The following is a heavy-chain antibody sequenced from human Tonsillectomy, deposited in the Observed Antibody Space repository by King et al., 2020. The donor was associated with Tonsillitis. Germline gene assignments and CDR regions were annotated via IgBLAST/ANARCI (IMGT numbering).Heavy chain of an antibody. D-gene: IGHD3-10*01. J-gene: IGHJ3*02. CDR3: AHRPRDGSGSYAFAM. CDR1: GFALTTSGVA. CDR2: IHCDDDK. Sequence: TLKESGPTLVRPTQTLTLTCTFSGFALTTSGVAVGWLRQPPGKALEWLSLIHCDDDKRYSTFLQSRLTLTKETSKNQVVLTMTNMDSADTATYYCAHRPRDGSGSYAFAMWGQGTLVTVSS. V-gene: IGHV2-5*02.